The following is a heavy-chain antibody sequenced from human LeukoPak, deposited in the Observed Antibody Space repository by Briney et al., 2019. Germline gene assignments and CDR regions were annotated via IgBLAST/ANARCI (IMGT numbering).Heavy chain of an antibody. D-gene: IGHD2-2*01. J-gene: IGHJ3*02. V-gene: IGHV3-11*01. CDR3: AKWGYCSSTSCSMGAFDI. CDR1: GFTFSDYY. Sequence: GGSLRLSCAASGFTFSDYYMTWIRQAPGKGLEWVSYISSGSSTIYYADSVKGRFTISRDNAKNSLYLQMNSLRAEDTAVYYCAKWGYCSSTSCSMGAFDIWGQGTMVTVSS. CDR2: ISSGSSTI.